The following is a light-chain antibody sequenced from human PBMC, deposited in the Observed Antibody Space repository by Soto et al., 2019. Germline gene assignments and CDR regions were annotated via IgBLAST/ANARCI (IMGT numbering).Light chain of an antibody. CDR2: STS. J-gene: IGLJ3*02. CDR3: LLYYSGVQV. Sequence: QTVVTQEPSLTVSPGGTVTLTCASDTGAVTSGHYPNWFQQKPGQAPKSLIHSTSTKHSWTPARFSGSLLGDKAALTLTGVQPDDEADYYCLLYYSGVQVFGGGTQLTVL. CDR1: TGAVTSGHY. V-gene: IGLV7-43*01.